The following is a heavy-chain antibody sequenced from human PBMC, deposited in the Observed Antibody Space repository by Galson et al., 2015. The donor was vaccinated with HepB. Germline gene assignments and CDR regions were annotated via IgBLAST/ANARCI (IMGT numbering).Heavy chain of an antibody. Sequence: SLRLSCAASGFTFSSYSMSWVRQAPGKGLEWVSVIYSGGSTYYADSVKGRFTISRDNSKNTLYLQMNSLRAEDTAVYYCARDVVTMIGNWFDPWGQGTLVTVSS. CDR2: IYSGGST. CDR3: ARDVVTMIGNWFDP. D-gene: IGHD3-22*01. J-gene: IGHJ5*02. CDR1: GFTFSSYS. V-gene: IGHV3-66*01.